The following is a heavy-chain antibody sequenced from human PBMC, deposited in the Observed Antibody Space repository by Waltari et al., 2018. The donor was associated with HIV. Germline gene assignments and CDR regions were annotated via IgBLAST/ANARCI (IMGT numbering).Heavy chain of an antibody. V-gene: IGHV3-66*01. J-gene: IGHJ6*02. Sequence: EVQLVESGGGLVQPGGSLRLSCAASGFTVSSNYMSWVRQAPGKGLGWVSVIYSGGSTYYADSVKGRFTSSRDNSKNTLYLQMNSLRAEDTAVYYCASIAYCGGDCYPRGMDVWGQGTTVTVSS. D-gene: IGHD2-21*02. CDR3: ASIAYCGGDCYPRGMDV. CDR1: GFTVSSNY. CDR2: IYSGGST.